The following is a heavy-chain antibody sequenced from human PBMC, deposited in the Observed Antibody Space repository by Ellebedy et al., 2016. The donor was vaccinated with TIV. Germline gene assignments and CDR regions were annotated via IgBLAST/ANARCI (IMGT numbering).Heavy chain of an antibody. CDR2: ISADNRNR. CDR1: GFTFRSYS. J-gene: IGHJ4*02. Sequence: GGSLRLXXAASGFTFRSYSIHWVRQAPGQGLEWMGWISADNRNRNYAQKLQGRVTMTTDTSTSTAYMELRSLRSDDTAVYYCARDSEEAVQDYWGQGTLVTVSS. V-gene: IGHV1-18*01. CDR3: ARDSEEAVQDY. D-gene: IGHD2-15*01.